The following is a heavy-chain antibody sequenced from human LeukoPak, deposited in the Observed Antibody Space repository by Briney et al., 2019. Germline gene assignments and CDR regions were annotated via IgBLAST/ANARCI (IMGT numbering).Heavy chain of an antibody. CDR1: GFTFSRYW. CDR2: IKEDGSRN. V-gene: IGHV3-7*02. J-gene: IGHJ5*02. Sequence: GGSLRLSCAASGFTFSRYWMSWVRQAPGKGLEWVANIKEDGSRNHYVDSVKGRFTISRDNAKNSLYLQMNSLRAEDTAVYYCASSSRISPKGFDPWGQGTLVTVSS. D-gene: IGHD2-2*01. CDR3: ASSSRISPKGFDP.